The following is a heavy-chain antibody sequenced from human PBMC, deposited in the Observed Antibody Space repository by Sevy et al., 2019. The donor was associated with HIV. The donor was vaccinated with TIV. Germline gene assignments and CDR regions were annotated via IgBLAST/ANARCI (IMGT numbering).Heavy chain of an antibody. CDR2: INSDGSST. V-gene: IGHV3-74*01. Sequence: GGSLRLSCAASGITLTPYWMHWVRQAPGKGLVWVSRINSDGSSTSYAESVKGRLTISRANGKNTLYLKMKRLRVEDMAVYFCSRGLYYYDMRGHQEPGDYWGQGVLVTVSS. J-gene: IGHJ4*02. CDR3: SRGLYYYDMRGHQEPGDY. CDR1: GITLTPYW. D-gene: IGHD3-22*01.